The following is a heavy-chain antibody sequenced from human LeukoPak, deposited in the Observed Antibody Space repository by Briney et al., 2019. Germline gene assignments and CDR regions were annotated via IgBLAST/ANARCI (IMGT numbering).Heavy chain of an antibody. CDR3: ARDFEFTTEDTFASPDY. D-gene: IGHD5-18*01. CDR2: VYYSGSA. Sequence: SSETLSLTCTVSGASVNTRSYYWGWIRQPPEKGLEWIGSVYYSGSAYYNPSLKSRVTISIDTSRDRFSLKLDSVTVADTAMYYCARDFEFTTEDTFASPDYWGQGTLVTVSS. CDR1: GASVNTRSYY. J-gene: IGHJ4*02. V-gene: IGHV4-39*02.